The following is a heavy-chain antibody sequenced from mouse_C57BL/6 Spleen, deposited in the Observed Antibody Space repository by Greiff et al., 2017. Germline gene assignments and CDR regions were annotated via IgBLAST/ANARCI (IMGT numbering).Heavy chain of an antibody. Sequence: VQLKESGTVLARPGASVKMSCKTSGYTFTSYWMHWVKQRPGQGLEWIGAIYPGNSDTSYNQKFKGKANLTAVTSASTAYMELSSLTNEDSAVYYCTRSTGDWYFDVWGTGTTVTVSS. J-gene: IGHJ1*03. CDR3: TRSTGDWYFDV. D-gene: IGHD4-1*02. V-gene: IGHV1-5*01. CDR1: GYTFTSYW. CDR2: IYPGNSDT.